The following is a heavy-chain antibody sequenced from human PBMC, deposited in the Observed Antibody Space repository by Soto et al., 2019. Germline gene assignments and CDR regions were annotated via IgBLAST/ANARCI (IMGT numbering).Heavy chain of an antibody. D-gene: IGHD6-13*01. V-gene: IGHV1-18*01. CDR2: ISAYNGNT. CDR3: AKTPSPYSSSSWFDP. Sequence: QVQLVQSGAEVKKPGASVKVSCKASGYTFTSYGISWVRQAPGQGLEWMGWISAYNGNTNYAQKLQGRVTMTTDTSTSTAYMELRSLRSDDTAVYYCAKTPSPYSSSSWFDPWGQGTLVTVSS. CDR1: GYTFTSYG. J-gene: IGHJ5*02.